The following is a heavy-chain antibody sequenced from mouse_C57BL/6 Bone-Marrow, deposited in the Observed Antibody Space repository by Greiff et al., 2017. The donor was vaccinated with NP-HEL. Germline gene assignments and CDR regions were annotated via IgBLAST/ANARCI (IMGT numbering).Heavy chain of an antibody. CDR1: GYTFTSYW. CDR2: IYPGSGST. V-gene: IGHV1-55*01. Sequence: VKLQQPGAELVKPGASVKMSCKASGYTFTSYWITWVKQRPGQGLAWIGDIYPGSGSTNYNEKFKSKATLTVDTSSSTAYMQLSSLTSEDSAVYYCARNYYGSSYGFAYWGQGTLVTVSA. J-gene: IGHJ3*01. CDR3: ARNYYGSSYGFAY. D-gene: IGHD1-1*01.